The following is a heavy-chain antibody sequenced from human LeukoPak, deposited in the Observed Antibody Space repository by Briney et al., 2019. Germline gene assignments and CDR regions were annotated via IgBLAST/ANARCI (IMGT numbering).Heavy chain of an antibody. CDR3: AKDWTTVVTPKGYYFDS. CDR1: GFSFNNYA. CDR2: ISTTGGTT. D-gene: IGHD4-23*01. J-gene: IGHJ4*02. V-gene: IGHV3-23*01. Sequence: GGSLRLSCAASGFSFNNYAMSWVRQAPGKGLQWVSAISTTGGTTYYADSVKGRFTISRDNSKNTLSLQMDSLRVEDTAVYYCAKDWTTVVTPKGYYFDSWGQGTLVTVSS.